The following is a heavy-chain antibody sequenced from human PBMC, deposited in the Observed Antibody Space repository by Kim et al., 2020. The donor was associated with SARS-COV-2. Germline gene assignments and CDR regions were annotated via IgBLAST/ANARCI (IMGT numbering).Heavy chain of an antibody. D-gene: IGHD2-2*01. CDR3: ARDTEHPCTTWDYFEY. Sequence: ESVKGRFTISRDDDKNALDLQMNSLRAEDTAVYYCARDTEHPCTTWDYFEYWGQGTLVTVSS. V-gene: IGHV3-11*06. J-gene: IGHJ4*02.